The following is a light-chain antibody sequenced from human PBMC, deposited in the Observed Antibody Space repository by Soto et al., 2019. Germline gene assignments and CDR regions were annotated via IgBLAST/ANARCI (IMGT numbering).Light chain of an antibody. J-gene: IGKJ5*01. CDR2: AAS. CDR3: QQTDSFPLT. Sequence: DIQMTQSPSSVSASVGDRVTITWRASQGISTWLAWYQKRPGRAPKVLIYAASSLQSGVPSRFSGNGSGTHFTLTISSLHPEDCATDYCQQTDSFPLTFGQGTRLEIK. V-gene: IGKV1-12*01. CDR1: QGISTW.